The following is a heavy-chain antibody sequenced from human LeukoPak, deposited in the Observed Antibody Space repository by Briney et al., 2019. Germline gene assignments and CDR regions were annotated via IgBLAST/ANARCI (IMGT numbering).Heavy chain of an antibody. CDR1: GFTFSSYA. J-gene: IGHJ4*02. CDR3: ARDSYYYDSSYGY. V-gene: IGHV3-23*01. CDR2: ISGSGGST. D-gene: IGHD3-22*01. Sequence: GGSLRLSCAASGFTFSSYAMSWVRQAPGKGLEWVSAISGSGGSTYYADSVKGRFTISRDNSKNTLYLQMNSLRAEDTAVYYCARDSYYYDSSYGYWGQGTLVTVSS.